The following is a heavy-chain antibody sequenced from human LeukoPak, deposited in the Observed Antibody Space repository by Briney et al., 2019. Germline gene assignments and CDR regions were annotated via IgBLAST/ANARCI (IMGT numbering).Heavy chain of an antibody. D-gene: IGHD3-10*01. CDR2: IYY. CDR1: GGSISSYY. J-gene: IGHJ5*02. V-gene: IGHV4-59*01. CDR3: ARAVIPRLVRGVNHWFDP. Sequence: PSETLSLTCTVSGGSISSYYWSWIRQPPGKGLEWIGYIYYKSRVTISVVTSKNQFSLKLSSVTAADTAVYYCARAVIPRLVRGVNHWFDPWGQGTLVAVSS.